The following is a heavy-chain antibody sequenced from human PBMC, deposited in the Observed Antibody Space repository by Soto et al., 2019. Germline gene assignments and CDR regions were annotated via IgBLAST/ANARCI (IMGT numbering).Heavy chain of an antibody. J-gene: IGHJ3*02. D-gene: IGHD2-2*01. Sequence: SGPTLVNPTQTLTLTCTFSGFSLSTSGMCVSWIRQPPGKALEWLALVDWDDDKYYSTSLKTRLTISKDTSKNQVVLTMTNMDPVDTATYYCARIHGYCSSTSPDAFDIWGQGKMVTVSS. CDR3: ARIHGYCSSTSPDAFDI. CDR1: GFSLSTSGMC. CDR2: VDWDDDK. V-gene: IGHV2-70*01.